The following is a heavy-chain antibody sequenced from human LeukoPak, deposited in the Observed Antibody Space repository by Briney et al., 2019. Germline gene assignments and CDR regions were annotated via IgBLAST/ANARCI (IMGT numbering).Heavy chain of an antibody. Sequence: PSGTLSLTCAVSRDSVSNNTWWSWVRQPPGKGLEWIGEIYHTGFTRYNPSPESRVTMSVDKSKNQFSLSLSSVTAADTAVYFCARDGRYTYGSNLLDCWGQGTLVTVSS. CDR1: RDSVSNNTW. CDR2: IYHTGFT. D-gene: IGHD4/OR15-4a*01. J-gene: IGHJ4*02. V-gene: IGHV4-4*02. CDR3: ARDGRYTYGSNLLDC.